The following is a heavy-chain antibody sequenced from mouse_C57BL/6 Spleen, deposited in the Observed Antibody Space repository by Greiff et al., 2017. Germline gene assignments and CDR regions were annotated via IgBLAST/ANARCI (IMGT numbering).Heavy chain of an antibody. CDR1: GYTFTSYW. D-gene: IGHD2-4*01. V-gene: IGHV1-72*01. Sequence: QVQLQQSGAELVKPGASVKLSCKASGYTFTSYWMHWVKQRPGRGLEWIGRIDPNSGGTKYNEKFKSKATLTVDKPSSTAYMQLSSLTSEDSAVYYGARSGLYDYDGAWFAYWGQGTLVTVSA. J-gene: IGHJ3*01. CDR2: IDPNSGGT. CDR3: ARSGLYDYDGAWFAY.